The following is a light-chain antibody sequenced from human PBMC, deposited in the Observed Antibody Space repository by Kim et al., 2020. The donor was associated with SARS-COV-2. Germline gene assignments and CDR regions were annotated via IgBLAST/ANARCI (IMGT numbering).Light chain of an antibody. J-gene: IGLJ2*01. CDR3: NSRDSNENVF. CDR1: SLRSYY. Sequence: VDLGQTVRITCQGDSLRSYYATWDQQKPGQAPIIVSYGKNNRPSGIPDRFSGSSSGNTASLTITGTQAGDEADYYCNSRDSNENVFFGGGTQLTVL. V-gene: IGLV3-19*01. CDR2: GKN.